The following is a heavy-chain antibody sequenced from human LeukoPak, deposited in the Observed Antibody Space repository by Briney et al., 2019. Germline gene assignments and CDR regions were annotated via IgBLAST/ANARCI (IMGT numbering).Heavy chain of an antibody. V-gene: IGHV3-66*01. Sequence: GGSLRLSCAASGFTVGSNYMSWVRQAPGKGLEWVSVIYSGGSTYYADSVKDRFNISRDNSKNTLYLQMNSLRVEDTAVYYCARAGDARGSADCWGQGTLVTVSS. CDR3: ARAGDARGSADC. CDR1: GFTVGSNY. D-gene: IGHD3-10*01. CDR2: IYSGGST. J-gene: IGHJ4*02.